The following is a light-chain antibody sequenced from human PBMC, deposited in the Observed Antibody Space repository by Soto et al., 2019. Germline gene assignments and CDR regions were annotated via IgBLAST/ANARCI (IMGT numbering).Light chain of an antibody. CDR1: QSVSSN. CDR3: QQYNNWPQT. CDR2: EAS. J-gene: IGKJ1*01. Sequence: EIVMTQSPATLSVSPGERATLSCRASQSVSSNLAWYQQKPGQAPRLLIYEASIRATGIPARFSGSGSGTEFTLTISSLQSEDFAVYYCQQYNNWPQTFGQGTKVDIK. V-gene: IGKV3D-15*01.